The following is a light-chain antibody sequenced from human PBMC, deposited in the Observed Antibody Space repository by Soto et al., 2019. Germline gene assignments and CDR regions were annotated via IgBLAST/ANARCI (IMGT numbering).Light chain of an antibody. CDR3: QVWDSGSDQFV. CDR1: NIGSKS. V-gene: IGLV3-21*02. J-gene: IGLJ1*01. CDR2: DDT. Sequence: SYELTQPPSVSVAPGQTASIACGGNNIGSKSVQWYQQKPGQAPVLVISDDTDRPSGIPERFSGSNSGNTATLTLNRVEAGDEADYYCQVWDSGSDQFVFGAGTKVTVL.